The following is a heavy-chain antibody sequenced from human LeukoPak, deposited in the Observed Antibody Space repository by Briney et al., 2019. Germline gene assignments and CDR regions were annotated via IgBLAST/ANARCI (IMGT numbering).Heavy chain of an antibody. CDR1: GGTFSSYA. Sequence: GASVKVSCKASGGTFSSYAISWVRQAPGKGLEWMGGFDPEDGETIYAQKFQGRVTMTEDTSTDTAYMELSSLRSEDTAVYYCATAPAYRQLTNYWYFDLWGRGTLVTVSS. CDR3: ATAPAYRQLTNYWYFDL. V-gene: IGHV1-24*01. D-gene: IGHD1-1*01. CDR2: FDPEDGET. J-gene: IGHJ2*01.